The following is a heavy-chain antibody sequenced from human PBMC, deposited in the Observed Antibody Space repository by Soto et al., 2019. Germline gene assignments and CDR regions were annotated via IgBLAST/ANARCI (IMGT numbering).Heavy chain of an antibody. CDR3: ATDPGLNY. CDR1: GCTVRSNY. J-gene: IGHJ4*01. CDR2: IYSGGRT. V-gene: IGHV3-53*01. D-gene: IGHD2-21*01. Sequence: LASEDSGCTVRSNYMSWVRQAPGKGLEWVSVIYSGGRTYYADSVKGRFTISRDNYKSKLYLQMNSLRAEDTAVYYCATDPGLNYWGHGTLGT.